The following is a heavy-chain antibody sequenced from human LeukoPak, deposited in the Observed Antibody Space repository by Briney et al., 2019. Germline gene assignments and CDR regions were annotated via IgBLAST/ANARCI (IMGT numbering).Heavy chain of an antibody. Sequence: ASVKVSCKASGYTFTSYGISWVRQAPGQGLEWMGWISAYNGNTNYAQKLQGRVTMTTDTSTSTAYMELRSLRSDDTAMYYCARVRITGTKKIYYYYGMDVWGQGTTVTVSS. D-gene: IGHD1-20*01. CDR3: ARVRITGTKKIYYYYGMDV. CDR1: GYTFTSYG. J-gene: IGHJ6*02. V-gene: IGHV1-18*01. CDR2: ISAYNGNT.